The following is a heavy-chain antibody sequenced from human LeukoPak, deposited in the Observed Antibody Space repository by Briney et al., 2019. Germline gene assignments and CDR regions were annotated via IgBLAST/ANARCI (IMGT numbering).Heavy chain of an antibody. J-gene: IGHJ4*02. CDR3: ARSPSGSYSLYFDY. Sequence: PGGSLRLSCAASGFTFSSYSMNWVRQAPGKGLEWVANIKQDGSEKYYVDSVKGRFTISRDNAKNSLYLQMNSLRAEDTAVYYCARSPSGSYSLYFDYWGQGTLVTVSS. CDR2: IKQDGSEK. V-gene: IGHV3-7*01. D-gene: IGHD3-10*01. CDR1: GFTFSSYS.